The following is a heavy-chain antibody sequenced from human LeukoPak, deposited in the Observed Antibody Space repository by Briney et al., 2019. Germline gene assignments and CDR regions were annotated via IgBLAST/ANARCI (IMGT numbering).Heavy chain of an antibody. CDR1: GGTFSSYA. J-gene: IGHJ3*02. Sequence: PVKVSCKASGGTFSSYAISWVRQAPGQGLEWMGGIIPIFGTANYAQKFRGRVTITADKSTRTAYMELSSLRSEDTAVYFCARGPYSYDSSGAFDIWGQGTMVTVSS. CDR2: IIPIFGTA. CDR3: ARGPYSYDSSGAFDI. D-gene: IGHD3-22*01. V-gene: IGHV1-69*06.